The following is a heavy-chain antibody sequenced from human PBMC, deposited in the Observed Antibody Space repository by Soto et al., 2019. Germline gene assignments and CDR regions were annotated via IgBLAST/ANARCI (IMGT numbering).Heavy chain of an antibody. CDR2: IDPSDSYT. CDR1: GYSFTSYW. V-gene: IGHV5-10-1*01. CDR3: ASPYYYDSSEYGMDV. J-gene: IGHJ6*02. D-gene: IGHD3-22*01. Sequence: GESLKISCKGSGYSFTSYWISWVRQMPGKGLEWMGRIDPSDSYTNYSPSFQGHVTISADKSISTAYLQWSSLKASDTAMYYCASPYYYDSSEYGMDVWGQGTTVTVS.